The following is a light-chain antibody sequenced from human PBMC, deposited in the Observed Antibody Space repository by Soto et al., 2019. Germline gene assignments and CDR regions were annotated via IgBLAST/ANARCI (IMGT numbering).Light chain of an antibody. V-gene: IGKV1-39*01. CDR1: QNIINH. Sequence: DIEVTQSPSSLSASVGDRVTITCRASQNIINHLTWYQQKPGKAPKLLIYAASRLQSGVPSRFSGRGSGTDFTLTITNLHPEDFATYFCQQGYDTPITFGQGTRLEI. J-gene: IGKJ5*01. CDR2: AAS. CDR3: QQGYDTPIT.